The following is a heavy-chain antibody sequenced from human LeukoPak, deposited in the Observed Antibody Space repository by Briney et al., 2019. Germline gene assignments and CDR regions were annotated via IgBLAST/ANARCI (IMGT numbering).Heavy chain of an antibody. J-gene: IGHJ4*02. CDR1: GFTFSSYE. V-gene: IGHV3-48*03. CDR3: ARGPYCSGGSCYSGQFGLFDY. CDR2: ISTSGFII. Sequence: GSLRLSCAASGFTFSSYEMNWVRQAPGKGLEWVSYISTSGFIIYYADSVKGRLTISRDNAKNSLYLQMNSLRAEDTAVYYCARGPYCSGGSCYSGQFGLFDYWGQGTLVTVSS. D-gene: IGHD2-15*01.